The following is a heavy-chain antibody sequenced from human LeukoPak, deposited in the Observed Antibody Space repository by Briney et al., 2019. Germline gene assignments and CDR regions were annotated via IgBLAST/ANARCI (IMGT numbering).Heavy chain of an antibody. CDR2: ISSSGSTI. Sequence: GGSLRLSCAASGFTFSDYYMSWIRQAPGKGLEWVSYISSSGSTIYYTDSVKGRFTISRDNAKNSLYLQMNSLRAEDTAAYYCARVLLWFDYYMDVWGKGTTVTVSS. J-gene: IGHJ6*03. V-gene: IGHV3-11*04. CDR3: ARVLLWFDYYMDV. CDR1: GFTFSDYY. D-gene: IGHD3-10*01.